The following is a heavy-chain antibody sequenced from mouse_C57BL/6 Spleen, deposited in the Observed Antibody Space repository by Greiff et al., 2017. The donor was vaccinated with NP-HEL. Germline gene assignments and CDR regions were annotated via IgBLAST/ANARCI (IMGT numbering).Heavy chain of an antibody. J-gene: IGHJ2*01. CDR2: IYPGDGDT. CDR3: ATGITTVEDY. CDR1: GYAFSSYW. Sequence: QVQLKESGAELVKPGASVKISCKASGYAFSSYWMNWVKQRPGKGLEWIGQIYPGDGDTNYNGKFKGKATLTADKSSSTAYMQLSSLTSEDSAVYFCATGITTVEDYWGQGTTLTVSS. D-gene: IGHD1-1*01. V-gene: IGHV1-80*01.